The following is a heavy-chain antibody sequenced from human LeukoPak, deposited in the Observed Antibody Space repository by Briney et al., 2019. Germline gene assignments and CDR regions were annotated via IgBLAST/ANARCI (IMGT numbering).Heavy chain of an antibody. CDR1: GFTFSDYN. J-gene: IGHJ5*02. V-gene: IGHV3-23*01. D-gene: IGHD6-13*01. CDR2: ISGSGGSI. Sequence: GGSLRLPCAASGFTFSDYNMRWIRQAPGKGLEWVSAISGSGGSIYYADSVKGRFTISRDNSKNTLYLQMKSLRAEDTAVYYCAKDRRIVAVGPRRTIKNCLDPWGQGTLVTVSS. CDR3: AKDRRIVAVGPRRTIKNCLDP.